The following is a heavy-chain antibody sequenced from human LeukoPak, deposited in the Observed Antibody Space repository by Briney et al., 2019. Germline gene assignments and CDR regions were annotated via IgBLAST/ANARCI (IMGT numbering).Heavy chain of an antibody. CDR3: ARDFPGGKDIVVVPAPQYYYYYYMDV. J-gene: IGHJ6*03. Sequence: SETLSHTCTVSGGSISSYYWSWIRQPAGKGLEWIGRIYTSGSTNYNPSLKSRVTMSVDTSKNQFSLKLSSVTAADTAVYYCARDFPGGKDIVVVPAPQYYYYYYMDVWGKGTTVTVSS. D-gene: IGHD2-2*01. V-gene: IGHV4-4*07. CDR1: GGSISSYY. CDR2: IYTSGST.